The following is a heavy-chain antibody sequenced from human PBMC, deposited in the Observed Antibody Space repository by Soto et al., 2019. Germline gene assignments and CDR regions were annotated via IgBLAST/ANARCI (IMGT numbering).Heavy chain of an antibody. J-gene: IGHJ4*02. V-gene: IGHV3-21*01. D-gene: IGHD1-26*01. CDR1: GFTFSSYS. CDR2: ISSSSSYI. Sequence: PGGSLRLSCAASGFTFSSYSMNWVRQAPGKGLEWVSSISSSSSYIYYADSVKGRFTISRDNAKNSLYLQMNSLRAEDTAVYYCATTPPSGSYVSRLPFHYWGQGTLVTVSS. CDR3: ATTPPSGSYVSRLPFHY.